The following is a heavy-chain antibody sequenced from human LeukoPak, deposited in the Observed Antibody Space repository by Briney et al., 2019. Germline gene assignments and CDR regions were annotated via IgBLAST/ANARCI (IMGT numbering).Heavy chain of an antibody. D-gene: IGHD6-13*01. Sequence: GGSLRLSCAASGFTFSSYAMSWVRQAPGKGLEWVSAISGSGGSTYYADSVKGRFTTSRDNSKNTLYLQMNSLRAEDTAVYYCAKGRAAAAGTFYFDYRGQGTLVTVSS. CDR3: AKGRAAAAGTFYFDY. CDR2: ISGSGGST. J-gene: IGHJ4*02. V-gene: IGHV3-23*01. CDR1: GFTFSSYA.